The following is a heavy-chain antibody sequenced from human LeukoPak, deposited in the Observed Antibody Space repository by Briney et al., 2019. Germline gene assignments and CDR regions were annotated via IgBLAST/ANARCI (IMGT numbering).Heavy chain of an antibody. CDR3: ARDYGGSSPFDY. D-gene: IGHD4-23*01. CDR1: GFTFSSYE. Sequence: GGSLRLSCAASGFTFSSYEMHWVRQAPGKGLEWVSYISSSGSDIYYADSVKGRFTISRDNAKNSLYLHMNSLRAEDTAVYYRARDYGGSSPFDYWGQGTLVTVSS. V-gene: IGHV3-48*03. J-gene: IGHJ4*02. CDR2: ISSSGSDI.